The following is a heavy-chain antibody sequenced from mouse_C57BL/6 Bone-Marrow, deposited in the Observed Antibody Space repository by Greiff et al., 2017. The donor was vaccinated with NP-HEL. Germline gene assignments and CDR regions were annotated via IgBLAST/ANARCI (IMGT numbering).Heavy chain of an antibody. CDR1: GYTFTSYW. D-gene: IGHD1-1*01. J-gene: IGHJ1*03. V-gene: IGHV1-7*01. CDR3: ASSDYYGSSYEGYWYFDV. Sequence: VQLQQSGAELAKPGASVKLSCKASGYTFTSYWMHWVKQRPGQGLEWIGYINPSSGYTKYNQKFKDKATSTADKSSSTAYMQLSSLTYEDSAVYYCASSDYYGSSYEGYWYFDVWGTGTTVTVSS. CDR2: INPSSGYT.